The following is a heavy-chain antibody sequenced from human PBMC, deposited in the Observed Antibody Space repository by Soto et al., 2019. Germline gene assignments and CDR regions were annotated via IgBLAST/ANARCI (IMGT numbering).Heavy chain of an antibody. CDR3: AKQTSSGWTYYFDY. CDR2: ISSSGSTI. CDR1: GFTFSSYE. Sequence: GGSLRLSXAASGFTFSSYEMNWVRQAPGKGLEWVSYISSSGSTIYYADSVKGRFTISRDNAKNSLYLQMNSLRAEDTAVYYCAKQTSSGWTYYFDYWGQGTLVTVSS. J-gene: IGHJ4*02. V-gene: IGHV3-48*03. D-gene: IGHD6-19*01.